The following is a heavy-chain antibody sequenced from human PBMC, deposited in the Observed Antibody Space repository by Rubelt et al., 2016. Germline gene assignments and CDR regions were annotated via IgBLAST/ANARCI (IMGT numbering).Heavy chain of an antibody. CDR2: IYHTGTT. J-gene: IGHJ4*02. CDR3: GRGDRSVQLLSSH. Sequence: TCSVSNYSISSNYFWVWVRQPPGKGLEWIGSIYHTGTTYYSASLESRVIISVDTSKNQFPLRLTSVTAADTAMYYCGRGDRSVQLLSSHWGQGILVTVSS. D-gene: IGHD2/OR15-2a*01. CDR1: NYSISSNYF. V-gene: IGHV4-38-2*02.